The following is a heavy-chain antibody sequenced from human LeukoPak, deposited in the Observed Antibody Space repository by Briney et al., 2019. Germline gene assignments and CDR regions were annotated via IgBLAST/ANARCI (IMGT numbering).Heavy chain of an antibody. D-gene: IGHD2-21*02. CDR2: IIPIFGTA. CDR3: ASDQNSVTAID. Sequence: GASVKVSCKASGGTFSSYAISWVRQAPGQGLEWMGGIIPIFGTANYAQKFQGRVTITADESTSTAYMELSSLRSEDTAGYYRASDQNSVTAIDWGQGTLVTVSS. V-gene: IGHV1-69*13. J-gene: IGHJ4*02. CDR1: GGTFSSYA.